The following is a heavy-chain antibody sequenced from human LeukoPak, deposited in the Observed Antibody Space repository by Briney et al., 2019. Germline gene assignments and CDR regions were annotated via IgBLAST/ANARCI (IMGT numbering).Heavy chain of an antibody. D-gene: IGHD1-26*01. CDR3: ARDTSGSYDFDH. CDR2: INTNTGNP. V-gene: IGHV7-4-1*02. Sequence: ASVQVSCKGSGYIFTNYGMNWVRQAPGQGLEWMGWINTNTGNPTYAQGFTGRFVFSLDTSASTTYVQINNLKTEDTAVYFCARDTSGSYDFDHWGQGTLVTVSS. CDR1: GYIFTNYG. J-gene: IGHJ4*02.